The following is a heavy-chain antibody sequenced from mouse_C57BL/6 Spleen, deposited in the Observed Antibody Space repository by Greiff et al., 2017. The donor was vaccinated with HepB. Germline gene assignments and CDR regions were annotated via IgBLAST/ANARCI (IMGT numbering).Heavy chain of an antibody. D-gene: IGHD2-3*01. J-gene: IGHJ1*03. CDR2: IDPSDSYT. V-gene: IGHV1-59*01. Sequence: VQLQQPGAELVRPGTSVKLSCKASGYTFTSYWMHWVKQRPGQGLEWIGVIDPSDSYTNYNQKFKGKATLTVDTSSSTAYMQLSSLTSEDSAVYYCARGTMMVKWYFDVWGTGTTVTVSS. CDR3: ARGTMMVKWYFDV. CDR1: GYTFTSYW.